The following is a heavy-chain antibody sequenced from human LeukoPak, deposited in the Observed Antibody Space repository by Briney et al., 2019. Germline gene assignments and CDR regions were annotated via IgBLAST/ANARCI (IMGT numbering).Heavy chain of an antibody. D-gene: IGHD2-2*01. V-gene: IGHV4-59*01. J-gene: IGHJ4*02. Sequence: SETLSLTCTVSGGSISSYYWSWIRQPPGKGLEWIGYISYTGSTNYNPSLRGRVNILVDTSQNQFSLKLSSVTAADTAVYYCARASSSIRRDFDYWGQGALVTVSS. CDR3: ARASSSIRRDFDY. CDR2: ISYTGST. CDR1: GGSISSYY.